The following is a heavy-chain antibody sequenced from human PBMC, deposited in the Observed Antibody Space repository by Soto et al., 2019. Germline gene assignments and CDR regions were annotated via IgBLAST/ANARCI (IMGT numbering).Heavy chain of an antibody. V-gene: IGHV3-49*03. D-gene: IGHD4-17*01. CDR3: TRWNDYGRAFGI. CDR2: IRSKDYGGTT. J-gene: IGHJ3*02. CDR1: GFTLGDYA. Sequence: SLRLSCTASGFTLGDYAMGWFRQAPGKGLEWGGFIRSKDYGGTTGYAASVKGTFTISRDDPKSIAYLQMNSLKTEDTAVYYCTRWNDYGRAFGIWGQGTMVTVSS.